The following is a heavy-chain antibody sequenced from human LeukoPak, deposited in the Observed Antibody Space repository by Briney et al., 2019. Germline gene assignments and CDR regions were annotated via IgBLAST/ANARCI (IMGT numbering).Heavy chain of an antibody. Sequence: PSETLSLTCSVSGGSISRSSYYWGWIRQPPGKGLEWIGSLYNTETTYYNPSLQSRVTISVDTSKNQLSLKLSSVTAADTAVCYCARHPNLTSGGNFDYWGQGTLVTVSS. CDR2: LYNTETT. J-gene: IGHJ4*02. CDR3: ARHPNLTSGGNFDY. V-gene: IGHV4-39*01. CDR1: GGSISRSSYY. D-gene: IGHD1-14*01.